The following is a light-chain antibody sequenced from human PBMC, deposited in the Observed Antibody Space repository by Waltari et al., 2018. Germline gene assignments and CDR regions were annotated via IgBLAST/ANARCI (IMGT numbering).Light chain of an antibody. CDR1: QDISKY. J-gene: IGKJ1*01. CDR3: QQYDNLPVT. CDR2: GAS. V-gene: IGKV1-33*01. Sequence: DIQMTQSPSSLSASVRERVTITCQASQDISKYLSWYQQKPGKAPKRLIYGASNLETGVPSRFSGSGSRTDFTFTISSLQPEDVATYYCQQYDNLPVTFGQGTKVEIK.